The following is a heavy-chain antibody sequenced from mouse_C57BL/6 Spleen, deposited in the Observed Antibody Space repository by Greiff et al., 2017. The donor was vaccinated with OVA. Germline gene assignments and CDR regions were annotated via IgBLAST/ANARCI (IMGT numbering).Heavy chain of an antibody. V-gene: IGHV1-59*01. Sequence: QVHVKQSGAELVRPGTSVKLSCKASGYTFTSYWMHWVKQRPGQGLEWIGVIDPSDSYTNYNQKFKGKATLTVDTSSSTAYMQLSSLTSEDSAVYYCARDYGSSIYYAMDYWGQGTSVTVSS. CDR1: GYTFTSYW. CDR2: IDPSDSYT. CDR3: ARDYGSSIYYAMDY. D-gene: IGHD1-1*01. J-gene: IGHJ4*01.